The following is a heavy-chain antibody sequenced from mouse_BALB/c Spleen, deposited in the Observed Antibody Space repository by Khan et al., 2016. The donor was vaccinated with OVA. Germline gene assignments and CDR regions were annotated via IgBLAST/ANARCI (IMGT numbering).Heavy chain of an antibody. Sequence: VQLQQPGTVLARPGASVKMSCKASGYTFTSYWMHWIKQRPGQGLEWIGAIYLGNSDTNYNQRFKCKANLTAVTSTSTAYMDLNSLTNEDSAVYYTTRNGFSNYVSCDYGCLCTTLTLSS. J-gene: IGHJ2*01. CDR1: GYTFTSYW. D-gene: IGHD2-5*01. CDR2: IYLGNSDT. CDR3: TRNGFSNYVSCDY. V-gene: IGHV1-5*01.